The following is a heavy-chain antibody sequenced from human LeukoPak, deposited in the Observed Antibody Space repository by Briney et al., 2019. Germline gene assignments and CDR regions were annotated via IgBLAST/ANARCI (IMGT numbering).Heavy chain of an antibody. D-gene: IGHD3-10*01. CDR1: GFTFSSYG. Sequence: PGGSLRLSCAASGFTFSSYGMHWVRQAPGKGLEWVAFIRYDGSNKYYADSVKGRFTISRDNSKNTLYLQMNSLRAEDTAVYYCAKDGLVRGVINYYYGMDVWGQGTTVTVSS. CDR2: IRYDGSNK. V-gene: IGHV3-30*02. J-gene: IGHJ6*02. CDR3: AKDGLVRGVINYYYGMDV.